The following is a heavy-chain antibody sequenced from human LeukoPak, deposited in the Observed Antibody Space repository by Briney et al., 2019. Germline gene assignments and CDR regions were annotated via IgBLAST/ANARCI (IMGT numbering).Heavy chain of an antibody. CDR3: AKDQGVFYYGSGSYGTPPDFDP. CDR2: ISWNSGSI. D-gene: IGHD3-10*01. CDR1: GFSFDDYA. Sequence: HPGGSLRLSCAASGFSFDDYAMHWVRQAPGKGLEWVSGISWNSGSIGYADSVKGRFTISRDNAKNSLYLQMNSLRAEDTAVYYCAKDQGVFYYGSGSYGTPPDFDPWGQGTLVTVSS. J-gene: IGHJ5*02. V-gene: IGHV3-9*01.